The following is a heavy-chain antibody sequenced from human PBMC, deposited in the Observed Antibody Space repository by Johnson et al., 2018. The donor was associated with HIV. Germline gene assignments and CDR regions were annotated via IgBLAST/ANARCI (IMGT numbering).Heavy chain of an antibody. CDR1: GFTFSSYD. V-gene: IGHV3-30*03. CDR2: ISYDGSNK. J-gene: IGHJ3*02. D-gene: IGHD1-7*01. Sequence: QVQLVESGGGVVQPGRSLRLSCVGSGFTFSSYDMHWVRQAPGKGMDWVALISYDGSNKYYADSVTGRFAISRDNAKNSLYLQMNSLRVEDTAVYYCARGTRLGAPSNLDAFDIWGQGTMVTISS. CDR3: ARGTRLGAPSNLDAFDI.